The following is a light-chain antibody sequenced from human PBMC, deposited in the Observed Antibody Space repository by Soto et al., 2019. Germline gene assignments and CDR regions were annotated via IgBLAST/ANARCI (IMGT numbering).Light chain of an antibody. V-gene: IGLV2-14*01. J-gene: IGLJ2*01. CDR2: EVS. CDR1: SNDVGGYDY. Sequence: QSALTQPASVSGSPGQSITISCSRTSNDVGGYDYVSWYQQHPGKAPKPVIYEVSNRPSWVSNRSSGSKSGNTASLTISGLQPEDEADYYCNSYTSSSTLVFGGGTKLTVL. CDR3: NSYTSSSTLV.